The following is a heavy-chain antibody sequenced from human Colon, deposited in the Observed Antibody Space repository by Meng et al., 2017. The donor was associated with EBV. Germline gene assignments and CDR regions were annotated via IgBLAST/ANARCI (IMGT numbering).Heavy chain of an antibody. J-gene: IGHJ5*02. Sequence: QVQLQQGGAGLWKPSETRSRSCAVYGGSFRDYYWTWIRHPPGKGLEWIGEIDHRGNTKYNPSLKSRVTISLDTSKKQFSLKVSSVTAADSAVYYCARRGPSGNFSPWSQGALVTVSS. V-gene: IGHV4-34*01. D-gene: IGHD3-10*01. CDR2: IDHRGNT. CDR1: GGSFRDYY. CDR3: ARRGPSGNFSP.